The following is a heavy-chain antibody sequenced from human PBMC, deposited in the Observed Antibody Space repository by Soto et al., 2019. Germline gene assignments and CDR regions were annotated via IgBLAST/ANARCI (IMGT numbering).Heavy chain of an antibody. Sequence: PSETLSLTCTVSGGSISSYYWSWIRQPPGKGLKWIGYIYYSGSTNYNPSLKSRVTISVDTSKNQFSLKLSSVTAADTAVYYCAATYYDILTGYYNPWFDPWGQGTLVTVSS. CDR1: GGSISSYY. J-gene: IGHJ5*02. D-gene: IGHD3-9*01. CDR3: AATYYDILTGYYNPWFDP. V-gene: IGHV4-59*08. CDR2: IYYSGST.